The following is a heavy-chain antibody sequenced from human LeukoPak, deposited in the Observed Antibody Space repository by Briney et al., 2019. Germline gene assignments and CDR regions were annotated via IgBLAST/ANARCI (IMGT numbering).Heavy chain of an antibody. CDR3: ARAGVYYDFWSGYYHWFDP. J-gene: IGHJ5*02. D-gene: IGHD3-3*01. Sequence: ASETLSLTCAVYGGSFSGYYWSWIRQPPGKGLEWIGEINHSGSTNYNPSLKSRVTISVDTSKNQFSLKLSSVTAADTAVYYCARAGVYYDFWSGYYHWFDPWGQGTLVTVSS. CDR2: INHSGST. CDR1: GGSFSGYY. V-gene: IGHV4-34*01.